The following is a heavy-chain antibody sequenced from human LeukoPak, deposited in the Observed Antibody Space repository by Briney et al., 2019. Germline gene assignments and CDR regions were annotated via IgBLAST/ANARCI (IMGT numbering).Heavy chain of an antibody. V-gene: IGHV3-30*18. J-gene: IGHJ4*02. Sequence: GGSPRLSCAASGFTFSSSAMSWVRQAPGKGLEWVAVISYDENNKYYGDSVKGRFTIARDNSKNTLYLQMNSLRAEDTAVYYCAKDRQQLAYLFDYWGQGALVTVSS. D-gene: IGHD1-1*01. CDR2: ISYDENNK. CDR3: AKDRQQLAYLFDY. CDR1: GFTFSSSA.